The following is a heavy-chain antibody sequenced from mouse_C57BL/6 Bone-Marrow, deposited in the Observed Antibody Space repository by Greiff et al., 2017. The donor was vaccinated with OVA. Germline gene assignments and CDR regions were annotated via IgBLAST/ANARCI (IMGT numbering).Heavy chain of an antibody. D-gene: IGHD1-1*01. J-gene: IGHJ2*01. CDR3: ARYKGRVAVDYFDY. CDR1: GFTFTNYY. V-gene: IGHV7-3*01. CDR2: IRNKPNGSTT. Sequence: EVKLMESGGGLVQPGDSLSLSCAASGFTFTNYYMSWVRQPPGKALEWLAFIRNKPNGSTTEYSASVKGRFTISRDNSQSILYLQRNARRAEDRATYYCARYKGRVAVDYFDYWGQGTALTVSS.